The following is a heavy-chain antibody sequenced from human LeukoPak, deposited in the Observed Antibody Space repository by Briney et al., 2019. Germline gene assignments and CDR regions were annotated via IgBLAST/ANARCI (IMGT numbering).Heavy chain of an antibody. J-gene: IGHJ3*02. Sequence: ASVKVSCKASGYTFTSYYMHWVRQAPGQGLEWMGIINPSGGSTSYAQKFQGRVTMTRDMSTSTVYMELSSLRSEDTAVYYCARDRSGSYSGGAFDIWGQGTMVTVSS. CDR1: GYTFTSYY. D-gene: IGHD1-26*01. CDR2: INPSGGST. CDR3: ARDRSGSYSGGAFDI. V-gene: IGHV1-46*01.